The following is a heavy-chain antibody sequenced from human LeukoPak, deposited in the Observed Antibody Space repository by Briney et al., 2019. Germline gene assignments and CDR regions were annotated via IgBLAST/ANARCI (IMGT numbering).Heavy chain of an antibody. CDR3: AKEPPVVPAAIGEDYFDY. D-gene: IGHD2-2*01. J-gene: IGHJ4*02. Sequence: GGSLRLSCAASGFTFSSYAMSWVRQAPGKGLEWVSAISGSGGSTYYADSVKGRFTISRDNSKNTLYLQMNSLRAENTAVYYCAKEPPVVPAAIGEDYFDYWGQGTLVTVSS. V-gene: IGHV3-23*01. CDR1: GFTFSSYA. CDR2: ISGSGGST.